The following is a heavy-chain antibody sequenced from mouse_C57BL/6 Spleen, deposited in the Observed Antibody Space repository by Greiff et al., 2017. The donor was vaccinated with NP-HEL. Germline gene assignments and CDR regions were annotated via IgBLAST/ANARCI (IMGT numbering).Heavy chain of an antibody. CDR2: IYPGDGDT. CDR3: ARSDGSLYYYAMDY. D-gene: IGHD1-1*01. CDR1: GYAFSSYW. V-gene: IGHV1-80*01. Sequence: VQGVESGAELVKPGASVKISCKASGYAFSSYWMNWVKQRPGKGLEWIGQIYPGDGDTNYNGKFKGKATLTADKSSSTAYMQLSSLTSEDSAVYFCARSDGSLYYYAMDYWGQGTSVTVSS. J-gene: IGHJ4*01.